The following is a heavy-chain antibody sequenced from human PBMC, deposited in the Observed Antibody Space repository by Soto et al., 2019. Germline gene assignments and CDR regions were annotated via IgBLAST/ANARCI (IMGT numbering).Heavy chain of an antibody. CDR1: GYTFTSYA. V-gene: IGHV1-3*01. D-gene: IGHD3-3*01. CDR2: INAGNGNT. Sequence: GASVKVSCKASGYTFTSYAMHWVRQAPGQRLEWMGWINAGNGNTKYSQKFQGRVTITRDTSASTAYMELSSLRSEDTAVYYCASCQLRFLEWFGVRDAFDIWGQGTMVTVSS. J-gene: IGHJ3*02. CDR3: ASCQLRFLEWFGVRDAFDI.